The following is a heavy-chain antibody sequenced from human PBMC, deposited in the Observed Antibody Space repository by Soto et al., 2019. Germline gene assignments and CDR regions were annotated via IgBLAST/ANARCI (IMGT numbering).Heavy chain of an antibody. J-gene: IGHJ4*02. Sequence: GGSLRLSCAASGFTFSSFAMAWVRQAPGKGLEWVSGISASGGSSYYADSVKGRFTISRDNSKNTLYLQMNSLRAEGTAVYYCAKAGAAGTGDYWGQGTLVTVSS. CDR1: GFTFSSFA. CDR3: AKAGAAGTGDY. CDR2: ISASGGSS. V-gene: IGHV3-23*01. D-gene: IGHD6-13*01.